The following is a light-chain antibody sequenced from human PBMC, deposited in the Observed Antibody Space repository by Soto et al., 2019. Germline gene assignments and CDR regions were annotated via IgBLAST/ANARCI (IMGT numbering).Light chain of an antibody. V-gene: IGLV1-40*01. Sequence: QSVMTQPPSVSGAPGQRVTISCAGSRSNIGAGYDVSWYPHLPRTAPKLLIYGNNNRPSGVPDRFSGSKSGTSASLAITGLQAEDESLYFFQSYDTSLTAPYDCVTGTKLTVL. CDR3: QSYDTSLTAPYD. J-gene: IGLJ1*01. CDR2: GNN. CDR1: RSNIGAGYD.